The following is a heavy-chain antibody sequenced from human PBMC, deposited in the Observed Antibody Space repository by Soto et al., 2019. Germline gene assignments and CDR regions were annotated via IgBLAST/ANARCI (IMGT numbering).Heavy chain of an antibody. V-gene: IGHV3-30*18. CDR1: GFMFSGYG. CDR2: ISHDGSEK. Sequence: VQLVESGGGVVQPGDSLRLSCAASGFMFSGYGMHWIRQAPGKGLEWVAVISHDGSEKYYGDSVKGRCTVSRDNSNNTLFLQIDSLRAEDTAVYYCAKLVGGVKAIGAPGDWLDPWGQGTLVTVSS. D-gene: IGHD3-3*01. J-gene: IGHJ5*02. CDR3: AKLVGGVKAIGAPGDWLDP.